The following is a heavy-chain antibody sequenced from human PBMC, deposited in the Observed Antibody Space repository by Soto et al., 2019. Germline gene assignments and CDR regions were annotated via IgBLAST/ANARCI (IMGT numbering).Heavy chain of an antibody. D-gene: IGHD2-2*01. CDR1: GYSFTSYW. J-gene: IGHJ6*02. CDR3: ARRLSTSWYPGWDYYYYGMDV. V-gene: IGHV5-51*01. CDR2: IYPGDSDT. Sequence: GESLKISCKGSGYSFTSYWIGWVRQMPGKGLEWMGIIYPGDSDTRYSPSFQGQVTISADKSISTAYLQWSSLKASDTAMYYCARRLSTSWYPGWDYYYYGMDVWGQGTTVTVSS.